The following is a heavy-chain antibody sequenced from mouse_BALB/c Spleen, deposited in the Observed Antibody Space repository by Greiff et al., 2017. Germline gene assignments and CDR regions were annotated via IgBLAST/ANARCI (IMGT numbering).Heavy chain of an antibody. CDR1: GYSFTSYW. CDR2: IDPSDSET. V-gene: IGHV1S126*01. D-gene: IGHD1-1*01. CDR3: VRLLRSALAMDY. J-gene: IGHJ4*01. Sequence: VQLQQSGPQLVRPGASVKISCKASGYSFTSYWMHWVKQRPGQGLEWIGMIDPSDSETRLHQKFKDKATLTVDKSSSTAYIQLSSPTSEDSAVYYCVRLLRSALAMDYWGQGTSVTVSS.